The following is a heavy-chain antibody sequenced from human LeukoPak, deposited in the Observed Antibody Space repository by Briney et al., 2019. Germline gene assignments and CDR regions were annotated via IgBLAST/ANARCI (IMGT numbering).Heavy chain of an antibody. CDR3: ARGPRTMVRGVISYYFDY. V-gene: IGHV1-8*01. J-gene: IGHJ4*02. D-gene: IGHD3-10*01. CDR1: GYTFTSYD. CDR2: MNPNSGNS. Sequence: ASVKVSCKASGYTFTSYDINWVRQATGQGLEWMGWMNPNSGNSGYAQKFQGRVTMTRNTSISTAYMELSSLRSEDPAVYYCARGPRTMVRGVISYYFDYWGQGTLVTVSS.